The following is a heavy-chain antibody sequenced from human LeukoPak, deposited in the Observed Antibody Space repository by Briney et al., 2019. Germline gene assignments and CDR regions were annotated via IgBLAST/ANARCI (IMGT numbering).Heavy chain of an antibody. CDR2: ISDSGGST. Sequence: GGSLRLSCAASGFTFSSYAMSWVRQAPGKGLEWVSAISDSGGSTYYADSVKGRFTISRDNSKKMVYLQMNSLRAEDTAVYYCAKDVRGGCSGGNCYYWGQGTLVTVSS. D-gene: IGHD2-15*01. V-gene: IGHV3-23*01. CDR1: GFTFSSYA. CDR3: AKDVRGGCSGGNCYY. J-gene: IGHJ4*02.